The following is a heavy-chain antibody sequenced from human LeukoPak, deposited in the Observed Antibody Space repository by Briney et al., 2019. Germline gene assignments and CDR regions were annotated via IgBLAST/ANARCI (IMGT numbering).Heavy chain of an antibody. CDR2: IYTSGST. Sequence: SQTLSLTCTVSGGSISSGSYYWSWIRQPAGKGLEWIGRIYTSGSTNYNPSLKSRVTISVDTSKNQFSLKLSSVTAADTAVYYCASSQPSYSGYGTLDYWGQGTLVTVSS. J-gene: IGHJ4*02. V-gene: IGHV4-61*02. CDR1: GGSISSGSYY. D-gene: IGHD5-12*01. CDR3: ASSQPSYSGYGTLDY.